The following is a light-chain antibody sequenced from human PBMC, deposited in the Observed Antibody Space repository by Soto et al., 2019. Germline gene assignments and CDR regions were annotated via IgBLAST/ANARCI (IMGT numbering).Light chain of an antibody. CDR2: GAS. Sequence: ETVLTQSPGTLSLSPGERASLSCRASQSVSSSYVAWYQQKPGQAPRLLIYGASSRATGIPDRFSGSGSGTDFTLTISSLEPEDFAVYYCQQRSNWPPLTFGGGTKVDIK. CDR3: QQRSNWPPLT. V-gene: IGKV3D-20*02. J-gene: IGKJ4*01. CDR1: QSVSSSY.